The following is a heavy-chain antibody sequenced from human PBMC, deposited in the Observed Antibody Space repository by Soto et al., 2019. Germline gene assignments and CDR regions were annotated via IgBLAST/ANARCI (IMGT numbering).Heavy chain of an antibody. V-gene: IGHV3-53*01. CDR2: IYRGRAT. D-gene: IGHD6-25*01. CDR3: ARDRSDSSRADSFDI. Sequence: EVQLVESGGGLIQPGGSLRLSCAVSGFSVSNTYMSWVRQAPGKGLEWISVIYRGRATYYADSAKGRFTISRDDSRNTVYLQMNSLTTEDTAVYFCARDRSDSSRADSFDIWGQGTMVTVSS. J-gene: IGHJ3*02. CDR1: GFSVSNTY.